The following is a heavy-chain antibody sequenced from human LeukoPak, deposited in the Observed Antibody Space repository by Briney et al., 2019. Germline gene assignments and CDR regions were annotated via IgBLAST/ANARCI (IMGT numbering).Heavy chain of an antibody. D-gene: IGHD1-26*01. CDR1: GFIFSNYW. CDR2: IKEDGSEI. J-gene: IGHJ4*02. CDR3: AARSSGNPYF. Sequence: GGSLRLSCAASGFIFSNYWMTWVRQTPGKGLEFVANIKEDGSEIFYLDSVKGRFTISRDNAKNSLYLQMNSLRVEDTAVYYCAARSSGNPYFWGQGTLVTVSS. V-gene: IGHV3-7*03.